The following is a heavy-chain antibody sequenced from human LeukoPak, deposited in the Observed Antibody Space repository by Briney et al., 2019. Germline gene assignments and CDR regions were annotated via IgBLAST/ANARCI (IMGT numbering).Heavy chain of an antibody. Sequence: SGTLSLTCAASGGSISSSNWWSWVRQSPGRGLEWIGEIYHSGSTNYNPSLKSRVTISVDKSKNQFSLKLSSVTAADTAVYYCARSRGGHTVTPLFYFDYWGQGTLVTVSS. V-gene: IGHV4-4*02. CDR2: IYHSGST. J-gene: IGHJ4*02. CDR1: GGSISSSNW. CDR3: ARSRGGHTVTPLFYFDY. D-gene: IGHD4-17*01.